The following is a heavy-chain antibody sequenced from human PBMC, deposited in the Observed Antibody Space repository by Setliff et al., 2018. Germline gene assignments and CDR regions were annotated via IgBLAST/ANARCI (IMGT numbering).Heavy chain of an antibody. CDR3: ARVESRYSSSWYFFDY. D-gene: IGHD6-13*01. CDR2: IIPILGIA. CDR1: GGTFSSYS. Sequence: SAVMVPCKPSGGTFSSYSISWVRQAPGQGREWMGGIIPILGIASYAQKFQGRVTITADKSTSTAYMELSSLRSDDTAVYYCARVESRYSSSWYFFDYWGQGTLVTVSS. J-gene: IGHJ4*02. V-gene: IGHV1-69*10.